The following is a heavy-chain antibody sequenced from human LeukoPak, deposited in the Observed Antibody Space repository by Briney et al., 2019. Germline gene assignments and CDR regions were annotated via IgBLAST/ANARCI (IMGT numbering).Heavy chain of an antibody. J-gene: IGHJ4*02. V-gene: IGHV3-21*06. D-gene: IGHD6-13*01. CDR2: INFKSDI. CDR1: GFIFSSYS. CDR3: ARGGAQSSSWYIDH. Sequence: PGGSLRLSCAASGFIFSSYSMNWVRQAPGKGLEWVSSINFKSDIYYADSVKGRFTISRDNARNSLYLQMNSLRAEDTAVYYCARGGAQSSSWYIDHWGQGTLVIVTS.